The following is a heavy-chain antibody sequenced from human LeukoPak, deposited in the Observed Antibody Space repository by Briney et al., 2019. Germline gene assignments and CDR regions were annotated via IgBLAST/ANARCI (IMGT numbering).Heavy chain of an antibody. Sequence: SETLSLTCAVSGGSISSSNWWSWGRQPPGKGLEWIGEIYHSGSTNYNPSLKSRVTISVDKSKNQFSLKLSSVTAADTAVYYCARASTTVWAFDIWGQGTMVTVSS. V-gene: IGHV4-4*02. CDR2: IYHSGST. CDR3: ARASTTVWAFDI. D-gene: IGHD4-17*01. CDR1: GGSISSSNW. J-gene: IGHJ3*02.